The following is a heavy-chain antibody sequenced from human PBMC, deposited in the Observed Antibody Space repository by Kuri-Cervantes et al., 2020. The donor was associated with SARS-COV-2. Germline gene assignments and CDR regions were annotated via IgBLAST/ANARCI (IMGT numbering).Heavy chain of an antibody. J-gene: IGHJ4*02. V-gene: IGHV1-8*01. CDR2: VKTISGNT. D-gene: IGHD2-21*01. CDR3: YCAPKEGFDS. CDR1: ETTFPNYD. Sequence: ASVKVSCKAPETTFPNYDINWVRQATGQGLEWMGMVKTISGNTLYAQIFQGRVTMTRDTSTSTVYLELSSLTSEDTAIYYCYCAPKEGFDSWGQGTLVTVSS.